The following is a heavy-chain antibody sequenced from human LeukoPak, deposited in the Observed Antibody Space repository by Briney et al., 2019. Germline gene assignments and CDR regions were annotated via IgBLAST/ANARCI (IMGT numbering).Heavy chain of an antibody. J-gene: IGHJ6*02. CDR3: ASGVIAAAAPYYYYGMDV. D-gene: IGHD6-13*01. CDR1: GGSFSGYY. V-gene: IGHV4-34*01. Sequence: SETLSLTCAVYGGSFSGYYWSWIRQPPGKGLEWIGEINHSGSTNYSPSLKSRVTISVDTSKNQFSLKLSSVTAADTAVYYCASGVIAAAAPYYYYGMDVWGQGTTVTVSS. CDR2: INHSGST.